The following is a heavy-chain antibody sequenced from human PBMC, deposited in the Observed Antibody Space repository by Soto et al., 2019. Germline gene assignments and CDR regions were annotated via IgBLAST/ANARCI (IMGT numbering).Heavy chain of an antibody. D-gene: IGHD3-3*02. V-gene: IGHV4-4*07. CDR1: GGAISSYY. CDR2: VFSSGST. CDR3: ARVAFSYFGMDV. J-gene: IGHJ6*02. Sequence: ETLSLTCSVPGGAISSYYWSWVRQPSGKGLEWIGLVFSSGSTNYNASLKSRVTMSIDTSKNEVSLTLRSVTAADTAVYYCARVAFSYFGMDVWGPGTKVTVSS.